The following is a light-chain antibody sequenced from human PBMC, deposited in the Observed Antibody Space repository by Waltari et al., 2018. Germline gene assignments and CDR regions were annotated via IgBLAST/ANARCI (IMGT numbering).Light chain of an antibody. CDR3: SSYTSSSALLI. CDR2: DVR. J-gene: IGLJ2*01. V-gene: IGLV2-14*03. Sequence: QSALTQPASVSGSPGQSITISCAGTNRDVGDFDYVSWYQQHPGKAPKLIIYDVRRRPSGVSARFSGSKSGNKASLTISGLRAEDEADYYCSSYTSSSALLIFGGGTKVTVL. CDR1: NRDVGDFDY.